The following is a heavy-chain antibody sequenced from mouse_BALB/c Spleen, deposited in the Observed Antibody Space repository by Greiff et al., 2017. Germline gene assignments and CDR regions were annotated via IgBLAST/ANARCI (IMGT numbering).Heavy chain of an antibody. CDR3: ARTYGNYGAMDY. D-gene: IGHD2-1*01. Sequence: EVKLQESGGGLVKPGGSLKLSCAASGFTFSSYAMSWVRQSPEKRLEWVAEISSGGSYTYYPDTVTGRFTISRDNAKNTLYLEMSSLRSEDTAMYYCARTYGNYGAMDYWGQGTSVTVSS. V-gene: IGHV5-9-4*01. J-gene: IGHJ4*01. CDR1: GFTFSSYA. CDR2: ISSGGSYT.